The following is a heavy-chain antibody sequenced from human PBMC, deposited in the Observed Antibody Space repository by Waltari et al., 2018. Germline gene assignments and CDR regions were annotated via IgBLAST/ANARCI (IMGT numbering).Heavy chain of an antibody. V-gene: IGHV3-30-3*01. CDR3: ARDQIAAAGSRGMDV. Sequence: QVQLVESGGGVVQPGRSLRLSCAASGFTFSSYAMHWVRQAPGKGLEWVAVISYDGSNKYYADSVKGRFTISRDNSKNTLYLQMNSLRAEDTAVYYCARDQIAAAGSRGMDVWGQGTTVTVSS. D-gene: IGHD6-13*01. CDR2: ISYDGSNK. CDR1: GFTFSSYA. J-gene: IGHJ6*02.